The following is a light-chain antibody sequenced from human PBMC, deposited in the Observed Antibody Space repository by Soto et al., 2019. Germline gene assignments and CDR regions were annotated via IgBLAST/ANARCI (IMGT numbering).Light chain of an antibody. J-gene: IGKJ4*01. Sequence: DFQMTQSPSTLSASVGDRVTITCRASQSISSWLAWYQQKPGKAPKLLIYKASSLESGVPSRFSGSGSGTEFTLTISTLQPDDLASYYCQQYNFYPLTFGGGTKVEIK. CDR3: QQYNFYPLT. CDR2: KAS. V-gene: IGKV1-5*03. CDR1: QSISSW.